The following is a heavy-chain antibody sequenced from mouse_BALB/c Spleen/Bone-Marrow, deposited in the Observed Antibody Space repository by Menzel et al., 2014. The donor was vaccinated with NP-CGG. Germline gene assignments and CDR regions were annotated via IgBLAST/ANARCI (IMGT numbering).Heavy chain of an antibody. Sequence: QVHVKQSEPELVKPGASVRISCKASNYTFTTYYIYWVKQRPGQGLEWIGWIYPGNVNTKYNEKFKAKATLTADKSSSTAYMQLSSLTSEDSAVYFCARSRYGSYYGYWGQGTPLTVSS. D-gene: IGHD1-1*01. CDR3: ARSRYGSYYGY. V-gene: IGHV1S56*01. J-gene: IGHJ2*01. CDR2: IYPGNVNT. CDR1: NYTFTTYY.